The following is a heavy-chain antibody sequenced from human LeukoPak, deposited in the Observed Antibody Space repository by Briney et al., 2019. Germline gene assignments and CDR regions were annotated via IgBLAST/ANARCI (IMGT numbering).Heavy chain of an antibody. CDR3: TRMYSESSSWALDY. J-gene: IGHJ4*02. D-gene: IGHD6-13*01. Sequence: PGRSRRLSCTTSGLTFGDHAMSWVRQAPGKGLEWVGFIRSKPYGGTTEYAASVKGRFSISRDDSKSIAYLQMNSLKTEDTAVYSCTRMYSESSSWALDYWGQGTLVTVSS. CDR2: IRSKPYGGTT. V-gene: IGHV3-49*04. CDR1: GLTFGDHA.